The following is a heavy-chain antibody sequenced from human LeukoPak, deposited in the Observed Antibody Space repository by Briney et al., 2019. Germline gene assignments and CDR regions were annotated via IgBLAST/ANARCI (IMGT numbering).Heavy chain of an antibody. CDR1: GASITSSY. J-gene: IGHJ3*02. CDR3: ARGYYDSRGYSNAFDI. Sequence: SETLSLTCTVSGASITSSYWSRIRQPPGRGLEWIGYVYYSGNTNYNPSLKSRVTLSVDMSKNQFSLKLNSVTAADTAIYYCARGYYDSRGYSNAFDIWGQGTMVTVSS. CDR2: VYYSGNT. D-gene: IGHD3-22*01. V-gene: IGHV4-59*01.